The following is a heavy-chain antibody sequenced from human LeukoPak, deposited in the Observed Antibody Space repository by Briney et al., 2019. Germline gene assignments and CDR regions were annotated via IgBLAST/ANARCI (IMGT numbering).Heavy chain of an antibody. CDR1: GGSISSYY. J-gene: IGHJ6*02. Sequence: PSETLSLTCTVSGGSISSYYWSWIRQPPGKGLEWIGYIYYSGSTNYNPSLKSRVTISVDTSKNQFSLRLSSVTAADTAVYYCARRKRQGVAVAGALDVWGQGTTVTVSS. CDR2: IYYSGST. D-gene: IGHD6-19*01. CDR3: ARRKRQGVAVAGALDV. V-gene: IGHV4-59*08.